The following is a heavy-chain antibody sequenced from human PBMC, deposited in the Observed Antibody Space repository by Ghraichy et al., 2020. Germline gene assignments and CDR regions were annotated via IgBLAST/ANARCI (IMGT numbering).Heavy chain of an antibody. CDR2: INSDGIST. D-gene: IGHD5-24*01. J-gene: IGHJ4*02. CDR1: GFTFSSYW. Sequence: GGSLRLSCAASGFTFSSYWMYWVRQAPGKGLVWVSRINSDGISTNYADSVKGRFTISRDNAKSTLYLQMNSLSAEDTAVYYCVRVQRWANENDYWGQGALVTVS. CDR3: VRVQRWANENDY. V-gene: IGHV3-74*01.